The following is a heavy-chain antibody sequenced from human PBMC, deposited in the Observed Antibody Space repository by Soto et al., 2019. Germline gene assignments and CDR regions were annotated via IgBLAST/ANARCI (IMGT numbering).Heavy chain of an antibody. V-gene: IGHV4-34*01. CDR2: INHSGST. Sequence: PSETLSLTCAVYGGSFSGYYWSWIRQPPGKGLEWIGEINHSGSTNYNPSLKSRVTISVDTSKNQFSLKLSSVTAADTAVYYCARLNRADYYYYGMDVWGQGTTVTVSS. CDR1: GGSFSGYY. J-gene: IGHJ6*02. CDR3: ARLNRADYYYYGMDV.